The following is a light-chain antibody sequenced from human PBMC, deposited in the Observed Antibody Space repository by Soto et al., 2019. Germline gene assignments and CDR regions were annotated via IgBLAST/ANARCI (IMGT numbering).Light chain of an antibody. Sequence: DIQMTQSPSSLSASVGDRVTMTCRASQYINTYVNWFQQKPGKAPKLLIFGTSNLSSGVPSRFSGRGSGTDFTLPITSLQPEDFASYYCQQSYTGPFTFGPGTTVDFK. V-gene: IGKV1-39*01. CDR3: QQSYTGPFT. CDR2: GTS. CDR1: QYINTY. J-gene: IGKJ3*01.